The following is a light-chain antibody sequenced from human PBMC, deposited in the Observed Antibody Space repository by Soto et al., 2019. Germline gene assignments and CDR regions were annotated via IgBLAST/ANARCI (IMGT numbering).Light chain of an antibody. V-gene: IGKV3-20*01. CDR1: QSVSSSY. J-gene: IGKJ1*01. CDR3: QQYGSSCT. Sequence: IVLTQSPGILSLTPGERASLSCRASQSVSSSYLDWYQQKPGQSPRLLIYGASSRATGIPDRFSGSGSGTDFTLTISRLEPEDFAVYYCQQYGSSCTFGQGTKEDIK. CDR2: GAS.